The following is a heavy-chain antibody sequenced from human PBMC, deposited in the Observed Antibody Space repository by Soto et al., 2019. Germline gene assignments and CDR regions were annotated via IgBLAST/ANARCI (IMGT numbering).Heavy chain of an antibody. CDR1: GFTFSSYA. CDR3: AKALGLPETNWFDP. Sequence: GESLKISCAASGFTFSSYAMSWVRQAPGKGLEWVSAISGSGGSTYYADSVKGRFTISRDNSKNTLYLQMNSLRAEDTAVYYCAKALGLPETNWFDPWGQGTLVTVSS. J-gene: IGHJ5*02. CDR2: ISGSGGST. D-gene: IGHD1-7*01. V-gene: IGHV3-23*01.